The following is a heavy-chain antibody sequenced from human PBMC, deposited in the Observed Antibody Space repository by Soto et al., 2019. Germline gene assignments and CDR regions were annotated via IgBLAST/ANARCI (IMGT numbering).Heavy chain of an antibody. J-gene: IGHJ6*02. CDR1: GYTFTNYY. CDR3: ARDPNRGLTYHYYGMDV. D-gene: IGHD6-25*01. CDR2: SNPNTGST. Sequence: QVRLVQSGAEVKKPGASVKFACKSSGYTFTNYYIHWVRQAPGQGLEWMGISNPNTGSTSSPQRLQGRVTVTRDTSTNTAYMELSSLTSEDTAVYYCARDPNRGLTYHYYGMDVWGQGTTVTV. V-gene: IGHV1-46*04.